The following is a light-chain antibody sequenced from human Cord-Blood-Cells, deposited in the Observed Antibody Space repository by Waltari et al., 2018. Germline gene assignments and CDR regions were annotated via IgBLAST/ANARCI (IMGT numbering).Light chain of an antibody. CDR2: STS. J-gene: IGLJ3*02. CDR3: LLYYGGAWV. Sequence: QTVVTQEPSLTVSPGGTVTLTCASSTGAVTSRYYPNWFQQKPGQAPRVLIYSTSNKHSGTPARFSGSLLGGKAALTLSGVQPEDEAEYYCLLYYGGAWVFGGGTKLTVL. V-gene: IGLV7-43*01. CDR1: TGAVTSRYY.